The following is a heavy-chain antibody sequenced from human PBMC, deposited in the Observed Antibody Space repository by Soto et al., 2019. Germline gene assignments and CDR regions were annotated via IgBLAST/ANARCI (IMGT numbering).Heavy chain of an antibody. V-gene: IGHV3-9*01. J-gene: IGHJ6*02. D-gene: IGHD2-15*01. Sequence: LRLSCAASGFTFDDYAMHWVRQAPGKGLEWVSGISWNSGSIGYADSVKGRFTISRDNAKNSLYLQMNSLRAEDTALYYCAKDLLGGSCPCNGMDVWGQGTTVTVS. CDR3: AKDLLGGSCPCNGMDV. CDR1: GFTFDDYA. CDR2: ISWNSGSI.